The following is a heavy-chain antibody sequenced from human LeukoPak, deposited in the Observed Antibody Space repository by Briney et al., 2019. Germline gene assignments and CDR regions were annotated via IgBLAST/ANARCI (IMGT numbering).Heavy chain of an antibody. V-gene: IGHV3-23*01. J-gene: IGHJ4*02. CDR3: AKDLVERDYYDTPYYFDY. CDR2: ISGSGGST. Sequence: GGSLRLSCAASGFTFSSYAMSWVRQAPGKGLEWVSAISGSGGSTYYADSVKGWFTISRDNSKNTLYLQMNSLRAEDTAVYYCAKDLVERDYYDTPYYFDYWGQGTLVTVSS. CDR1: GFTFSSYA. D-gene: IGHD3-22*01.